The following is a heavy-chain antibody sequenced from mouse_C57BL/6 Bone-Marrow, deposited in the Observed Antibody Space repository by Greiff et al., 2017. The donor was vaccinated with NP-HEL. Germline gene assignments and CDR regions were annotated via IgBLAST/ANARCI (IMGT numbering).Heavy chain of an antibody. J-gene: IGHJ1*03. D-gene: IGHD1-1*01. CDR1: GFTFSSYA. CDR2: ISDGGSYT. Sequence: EVHLVESGGGLVKPGGSLKLSCAASGFTFSSYAMSWVRQTPEKRLEWVATISDGGSYTSYPDNVKGRFTISRDNAKNNLYLQMSHLKSEDTAMYYCARAVVATEYFDVWGTGTTVTVSS. CDR3: ARAVVATEYFDV. V-gene: IGHV5-4*01.